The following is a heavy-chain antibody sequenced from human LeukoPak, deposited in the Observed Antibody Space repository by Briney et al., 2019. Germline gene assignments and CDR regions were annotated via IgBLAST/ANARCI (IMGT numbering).Heavy chain of an antibody. CDR3: VAELRGTNSPDFDY. D-gene: IGHD4/OR15-4a*01. CDR1: GFTFSAAW. V-gene: IGHV3-15*01. CDR2: IKSKSNDGTT. J-gene: IGHJ4*02. Sequence: GGSLRLSCAASGFTFSAAWMNWVRQAPGKGLEWVGRIKSKSNDGTTDFAAPVRDRFTISRDDSKNPQNLQMDSLRTEDTAVYYCVAELRGTNSPDFDYWGQGTLVTVSS.